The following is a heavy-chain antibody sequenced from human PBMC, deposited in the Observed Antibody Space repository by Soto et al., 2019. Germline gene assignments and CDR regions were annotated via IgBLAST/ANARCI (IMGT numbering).Heavy chain of an antibody. CDR1: GFTFSSYA. V-gene: IGHV3-23*01. Sequence: PGGSLRLSCAASGFTFSSYAMSWVRQAPGKGLEWVSAISGSGGSTYYADSVKGRFTISRDNSKNTLYLQMNSLRAEDTAVYYCAKDSMGITYYDFWSGYYTGGVSDYWGQGTLVTVSS. CDR2: ISGSGGST. J-gene: IGHJ4*02. CDR3: AKDSMGITYYDFWSGYYTGGVSDY. D-gene: IGHD3-3*01.